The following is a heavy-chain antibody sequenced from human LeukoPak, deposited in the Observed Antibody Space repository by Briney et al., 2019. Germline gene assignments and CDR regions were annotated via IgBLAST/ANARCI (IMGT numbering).Heavy chain of an antibody. CDR1: GFTFSSYA. Sequence: GGSLRPSCSASGFTFSSYAMSWVRQAPGKGLEWVSAISGSGGSTYYADSVKGRFTISRDNSKNTLYLQMNSLRAEDTAVYYCAKNGEYYYDSSGYYYDYWGQGTLVTVSS. CDR3: AKNGEYYYDSSGYYYDY. D-gene: IGHD3-22*01. V-gene: IGHV3-23*01. J-gene: IGHJ4*02. CDR2: ISGSGGST.